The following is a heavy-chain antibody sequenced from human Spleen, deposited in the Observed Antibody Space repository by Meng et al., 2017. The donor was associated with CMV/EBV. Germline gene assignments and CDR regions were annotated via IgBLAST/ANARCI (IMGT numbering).Heavy chain of an antibody. CDR3: ARDTSMFPRVFDH. D-gene: IGHD2/OR15-2a*01. CDR2: ISYDGTNT. J-gene: IGHJ4*02. Sequence: GESLKISCEVSGFIFSSYAMHWVRQAPGKGLEWVAVISYDGTNTYYADSVKGRFTISRDNSKDTLYLQMNSLRPEDTAVYYCARDTSMFPRVFDHWGQGVLVTVSS. V-gene: IGHV3-30*04. CDR1: GFIFSSYA.